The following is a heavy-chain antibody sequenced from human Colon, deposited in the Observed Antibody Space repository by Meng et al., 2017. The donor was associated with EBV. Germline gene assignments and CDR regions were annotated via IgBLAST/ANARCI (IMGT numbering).Heavy chain of an antibody. CDR1: GGTIISVFW. D-gene: IGHD5-18*01. CDR3: ARGGYYSFDY. Sequence: VLRQDSGPGPLRPSQSQSLAYAVAGGTIISVFWSTWVRQSPGKGLASIGEIYHCGSTNYTPSLKSRVTISVGKSKNQFSLKLTSVPAADTAVYYCARGGYYSFDYWGQRTLVTVSS. J-gene: IGHJ4*02. V-gene: IGHV4-4*02. CDR2: IYHCGST.